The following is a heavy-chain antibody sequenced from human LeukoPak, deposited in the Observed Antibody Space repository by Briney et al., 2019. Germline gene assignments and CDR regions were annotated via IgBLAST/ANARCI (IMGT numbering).Heavy chain of an antibody. D-gene: IGHD3-22*01. V-gene: IGHV3-11*06. J-gene: IGHJ4*02. CDR2: ISADSTDT. Sequence: PGGSLRLSCVASGFPFSGSYMSWIRQSLGKRLEWISYISADSTDTKYADSVKGRFAISRDNAKSSLYLQMDSLRAEDTAVYYCARGVAIYDSSGYFDYWGQGTLVTVSS. CDR1: GFPFSGSY. CDR3: ARGVAIYDSSGYFDY.